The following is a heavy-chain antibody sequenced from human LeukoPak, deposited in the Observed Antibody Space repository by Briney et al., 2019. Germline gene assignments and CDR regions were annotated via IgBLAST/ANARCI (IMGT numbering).Heavy chain of an antibody. CDR2: IYYSGST. CDR3: ARVRYYYGSGSYYTPYYYYGMDV. CDR1: GGSIGSYY. D-gene: IGHD3-10*01. J-gene: IGHJ6*02. Sequence: NASETLSLTCTVSGGSIGSYYWSWIRQPPGKGLEWIGYIYYSGSTNYNPSLKSRVTISVDTSKNQFSLKLSSVTAADTAVYYCARVRYYYGSGSYYTPYYYYGMDVWGQGTTVTVSS. V-gene: IGHV4-59*01.